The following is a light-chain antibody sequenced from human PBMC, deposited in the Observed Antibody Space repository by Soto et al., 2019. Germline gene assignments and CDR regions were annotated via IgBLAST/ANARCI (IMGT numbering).Light chain of an antibody. J-gene: IGKJ4*01. V-gene: IGKV3-15*01. Sequence: EIVMTQSPATLSVSPGERATLFCRASQSVSSNLAWYQQKPGQAPRLLIYGASIRATGIPARFSGSGSGTEFTLTISSLQSEDFAVYYCQQYNNRPLTFGGGTKVEIK. CDR3: QQYNNRPLT. CDR1: QSVSSN. CDR2: GAS.